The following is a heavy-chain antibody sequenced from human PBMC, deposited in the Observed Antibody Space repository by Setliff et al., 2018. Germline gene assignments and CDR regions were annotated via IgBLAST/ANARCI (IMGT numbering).Heavy chain of an antibody. Sequence: SETLSLTCAVYGGSFSGYYWSWIRQPPGKGLEWIGEINHSGSTFYNPSLKSRVTMSVDTSKNQFSLKLSSVTAADTAVYYCATLTGDRGVDYWGQGRLVTVSS. V-gene: IGHV4-34*01. CDR2: INHSGST. CDR1: GGSFSGYY. D-gene: IGHD7-27*01. CDR3: ATLTGDRGVDY. J-gene: IGHJ4*02.